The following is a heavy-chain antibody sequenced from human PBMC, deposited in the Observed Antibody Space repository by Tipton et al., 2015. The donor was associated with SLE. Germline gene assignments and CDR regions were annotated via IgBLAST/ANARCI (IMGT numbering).Heavy chain of an antibody. CDR3: ARHGPVTTAGAFDI. CDR2: IYYSGST. D-gene: IGHD4-17*01. CDR1: GGSFTGNY. J-gene: IGHJ3*02. V-gene: IGHV4-59*01. Sequence: TLSLTCAVYGGSFTGNYWSWIRQPPGKGLEWIGYIYYSGSTNYNPSLKSRVTISVDTSKNQFSLKLSSVTAADTAVYYCARHGPVTTAGAFDIWGQGTMVTVSS.